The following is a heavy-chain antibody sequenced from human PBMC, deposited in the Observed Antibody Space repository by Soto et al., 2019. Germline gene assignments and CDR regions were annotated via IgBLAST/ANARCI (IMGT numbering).Heavy chain of an antibody. J-gene: IGHJ6*02. CDR3: ARGIYQKYGMDV. V-gene: IGHV3-74*01. CDR1: GFNFISHW. Sequence: EVHLVESGGGLVQPGGSLRLSCAASGFNFISHWIHWVRQAPGKGLVWVSRINVDGSNRNYADSVKGRFIISRDNAKNTVYLQMNSLRADDTAVYFCARGIYQKYGMDVWGQGTTV. CDR2: INVDGSNR. D-gene: IGHD3-3*02.